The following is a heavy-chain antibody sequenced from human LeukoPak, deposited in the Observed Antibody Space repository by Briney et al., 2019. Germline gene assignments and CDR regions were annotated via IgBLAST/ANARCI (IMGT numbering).Heavy chain of an antibody. J-gene: IGHJ3*02. CDR2: ISAYNGNT. V-gene: IGHV1-18*01. CDR3: ANLRMYYYDSSGSVEAFDI. D-gene: IGHD3-22*01. CDR1: GYTFTSYG. Sequence: ASVKVSCKASGYTFTSYGISWVRQAPGQGLEWMGWISAYNGNTNYAQKLQGRVTMTTDTSTSTACMELRSLRSDDTAVYYCANLRMYYYDSSGSVEAFDIWGQGTMVTVSS.